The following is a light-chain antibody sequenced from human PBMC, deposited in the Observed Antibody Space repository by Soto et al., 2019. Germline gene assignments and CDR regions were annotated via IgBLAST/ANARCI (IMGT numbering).Light chain of an antibody. CDR2: AAS. CDR3: QQSYNTTWT. V-gene: IGKV1-39*01. Sequence: DIQMTQSPSSLSESAGDRVTITCRASHGISTYLNWYQQKPGKAPKLLIYAASSLQSGVPSRFSGSGSETDFTLTISSLQPEDFATYSCQQSYNTTWTFGQGTKVDIK. J-gene: IGKJ1*01. CDR1: HGISTY.